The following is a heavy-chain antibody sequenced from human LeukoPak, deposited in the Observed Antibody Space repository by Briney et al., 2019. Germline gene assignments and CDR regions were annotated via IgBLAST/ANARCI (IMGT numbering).Heavy chain of an antibody. CDR3: ARDMQRSPDY. CDR2: ISYDGSNK. V-gene: IGHV3-30-3*01. J-gene: IGHJ4*02. Sequence: GGSLRLSCAASGFTFNSYAMHWVRQAPGKGLEWVALISYDGSNKYYLASVKGRFTISRDDPKNTLYLQMNSLRAEDTAVYFCARDMQRSPDYWGQGTLVTVSS. CDR1: GFTFNSYA. D-gene: IGHD2-2*01.